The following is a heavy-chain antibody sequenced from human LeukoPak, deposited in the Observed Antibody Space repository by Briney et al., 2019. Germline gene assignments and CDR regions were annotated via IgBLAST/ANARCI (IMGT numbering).Heavy chain of an antibody. CDR1: GFTFSNHG. CDR3: ARDKAARHLDY. Sequence: GGSLSLSCAASGFTFSNHGMHWVRQAPGEGLEWVAVIWYDGSSKYYADSVKGRFTISRDNSKNTVYLQMNSLRAEDTAVYYCARDKAARHLDYWGQGALVTVSS. CDR2: IWYDGSSK. V-gene: IGHV3-33*01. D-gene: IGHD6-6*01. J-gene: IGHJ4*02.